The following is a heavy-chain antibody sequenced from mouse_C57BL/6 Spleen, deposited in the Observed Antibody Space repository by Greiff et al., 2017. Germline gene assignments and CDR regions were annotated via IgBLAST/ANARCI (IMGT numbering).Heavy chain of an antibody. CDR1: GFSLTSYA. V-gene: IGHV2-9-1*01. J-gene: IGHJ2*01. CDR3: ASNSYGYYFDY. D-gene: IGHD2-2*01. Sequence: VKLMESGPGLVAPSQCLSITCTASGFSLTSYAISWVRQPPGQGLEWLGVIWTGGGTNYNSALKSRMSMSKENSKRQVFLKMSSLQTDDTARYYYASNSYGYYFDYWGQGTTLTVSS. CDR2: IWTGGGT.